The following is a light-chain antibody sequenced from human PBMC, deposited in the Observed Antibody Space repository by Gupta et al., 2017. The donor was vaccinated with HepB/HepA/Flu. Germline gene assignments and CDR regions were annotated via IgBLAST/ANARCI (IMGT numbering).Light chain of an antibody. J-gene: IGKJ5*01. V-gene: IGKV3-11*01. CDR2: DAC. CDR3: QQRSNWPLLT. CDR1: QSVSLS. Sequence: EIVLTQFPATLSLSPGERVTLSCRASQSVSLSLAWYQQKPGQAPRLLVYDACTRDAGVPARFSGSGYGTDFTLTISRREPEDFAVYYCQQRSNWPLLTFGQGTLMDIK.